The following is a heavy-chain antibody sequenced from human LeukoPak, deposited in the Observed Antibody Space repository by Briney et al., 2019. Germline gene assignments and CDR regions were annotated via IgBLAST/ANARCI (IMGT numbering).Heavy chain of an antibody. V-gene: IGHV3-9*01. J-gene: IGHJ3*02. Sequence: GGSLRLSCKASGFTFDDYAMHWVRQAPGKGLEWVSGVSWNSGSIGYADSVKGRFTISRDNAKNSLNLQMNSLRAEDSALYYCAKGREYQLRDAFDIWGQGTTVIVSS. CDR2: VSWNSGSI. D-gene: IGHD2-2*01. CDR1: GFTFDDYA. CDR3: AKGREYQLRDAFDI.